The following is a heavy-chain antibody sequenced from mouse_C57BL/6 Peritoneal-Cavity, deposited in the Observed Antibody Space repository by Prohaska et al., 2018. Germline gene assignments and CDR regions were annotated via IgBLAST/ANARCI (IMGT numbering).Heavy chain of an antibody. V-gene: IGHV1-75*01. J-gene: IGHJ2*01. CDR2: IFPVSGST. CDR3: ARGQFITTVVAVDY. Sequence: QVQLQQSGPELVKPGASVQLSCKASGYTFTDYYINWVKQSPGQVLEWIGWIFPVSGSTYYNEKFKGKATLTVDKSSSTAYMLLSSLTSEDSAVYFCARGQFITTVVAVDYWGQGTTLTVSS. CDR1: GYTFTDYY. D-gene: IGHD1-1*01.